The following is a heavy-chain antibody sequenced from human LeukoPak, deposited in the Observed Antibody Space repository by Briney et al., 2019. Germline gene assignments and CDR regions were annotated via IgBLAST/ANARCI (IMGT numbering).Heavy chain of an antibody. J-gene: IGHJ4*02. Sequence: PGGSLRLSCVGSKFTFLNDWMHWVRQTPGKGLEWVANIHLDGSAKNYVGSVEGRFTISRDNAKNSLYLEMNGLRVEDTVVYHCVRGRGYVVDYWGQGTLVTVSS. CDR3: VRGRGYVVDY. CDR2: IHLDGSAK. V-gene: IGHV3-7*04. D-gene: IGHD2-15*01. CDR1: KFTFLNDW.